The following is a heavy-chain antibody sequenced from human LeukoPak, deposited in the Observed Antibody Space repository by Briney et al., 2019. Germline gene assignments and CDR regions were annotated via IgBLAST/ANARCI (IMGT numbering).Heavy chain of an antibody. CDR3: ARDPWPVAASNFDY. CDR2: INTNTGNP. CDR1: GYTFTSDA. D-gene: IGHD2-15*01. Sequence: GASVKVSCKASGYTFTSDAINWVRQAPGQGLEWMGWINTNTGNPTYAQGFTGRFVFSLDTSVSTAYLQISSLKAEDTAVYYCARDPWPVAASNFDYWGQGTLVTVSS. J-gene: IGHJ4*02. V-gene: IGHV7-4-1*02.